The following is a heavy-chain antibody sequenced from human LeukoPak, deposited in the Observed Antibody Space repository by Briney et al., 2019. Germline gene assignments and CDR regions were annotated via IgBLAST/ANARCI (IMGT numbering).Heavy chain of an antibody. Sequence: ASVKVSYKASGYTVTSYGISWVRQAPGQGLEWMGWISAYNGNTNYAQKLQGRVTMTTDTSTSTAYMELRSLRSDDTAVYYCARDTAPYGSGSYYPFDYWGQGTLVTVSS. CDR3: ARDTAPYGSGSYYPFDY. V-gene: IGHV1-18*01. CDR2: ISAYNGNT. J-gene: IGHJ4*02. CDR1: GYTVTSYG. D-gene: IGHD3-10*01.